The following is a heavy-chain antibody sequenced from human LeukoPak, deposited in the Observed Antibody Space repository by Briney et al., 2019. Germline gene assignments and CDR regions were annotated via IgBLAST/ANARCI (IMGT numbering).Heavy chain of an antibody. CDR1: VYSFTFTKNW. CDR3: ARHLATVTASRQYYYSYGMDV. J-gene: IGHJ6*02. CDR2: MYPVDLYT. D-gene: IGHD4-17*01. Sequence: GESLKISCKASVYSFTFTKNWIGWVRQVAGKGLEWKGIMYPVDLYTRYNPSFQGQVTISVDQSISTTYLQWSSLKASDNAIYYCARHLATVTASRQYYYSYGMDVWGQGTTVTVSS. V-gene: IGHV5-51*01.